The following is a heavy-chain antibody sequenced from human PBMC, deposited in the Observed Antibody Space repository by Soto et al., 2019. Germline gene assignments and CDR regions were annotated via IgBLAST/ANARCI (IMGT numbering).Heavy chain of an antibody. V-gene: IGHV4-34*01. CDR3: ARAQAVWSGQLYYYYGMDV. CDR2: INHSGST. Sequence: SETLSLTCAVYGGSFIGYCWSWIRQPPGKGLEWIGEINHSGSTNYNPSLKSRVTISVDTSKNQFSLKLSSVTAADTAVYYCARAQAVWSGQLYYYYGMDVWGQGTTVTVSS. D-gene: IGHD3-3*01. J-gene: IGHJ6*02. CDR1: GGSFIGYC.